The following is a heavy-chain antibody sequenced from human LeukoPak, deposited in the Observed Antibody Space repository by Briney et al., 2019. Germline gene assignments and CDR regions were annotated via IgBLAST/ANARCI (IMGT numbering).Heavy chain of an antibody. V-gene: IGHV4-61*01. J-gene: IGHJ4*02. CDR3: ARVLWFGELPPRGAFDY. Sequence: SETLSLTCTVSGGSVSSGSYYWSWIRQPPGKGLEWIGYIYYSGSTNYNPSLKSRVTISVDTSKNQFSLKLGSVTAADTAVYYCARVLWFGELPPRGAFDYWGQGTLVTVSS. CDR2: IYYSGST. CDR1: GGSVSSGSYY. D-gene: IGHD3-10*01.